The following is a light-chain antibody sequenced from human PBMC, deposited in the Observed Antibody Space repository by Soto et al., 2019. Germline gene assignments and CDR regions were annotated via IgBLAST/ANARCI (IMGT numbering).Light chain of an antibody. CDR3: QQLNAYPLT. CDR2: GAS. CDR1: QGISSY. V-gene: IGKV1-9*01. J-gene: IGKJ5*01. Sequence: IQMTQSQASLSASVGDRVTITCRASQGISSYLAWFQQKPGRAPNLLIYGASTLQSGVPSRFSGSGSGTDFTLTISNLQPEDFATYYCQQLNAYPLTFGQGTRLEIK.